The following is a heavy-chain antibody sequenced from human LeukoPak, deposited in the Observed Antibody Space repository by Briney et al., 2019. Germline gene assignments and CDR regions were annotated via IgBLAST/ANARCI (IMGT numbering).Heavy chain of an antibody. D-gene: IGHD1-14*01. CDR2: IYYSGST. CDR3: ARSLRNPFIDAFDI. Sequence: PLETLSLTCTVSGGSISSSSYYWGWIRQPPGKGLEWIASIYYSGSTYYNSSLKSRVTISVDTSKNQFSLKLSSVTAADTAVYYCARSLRNPFIDAFDIWGQGTMVTVSS. V-gene: IGHV4-39*07. J-gene: IGHJ3*02. CDR1: GGSISSSSYY.